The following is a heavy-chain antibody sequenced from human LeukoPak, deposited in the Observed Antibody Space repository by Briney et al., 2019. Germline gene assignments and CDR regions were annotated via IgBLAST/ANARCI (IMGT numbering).Heavy chain of an antibody. CDR2: INPNSGGT. D-gene: IGHD3-22*01. J-gene: IGHJ3*02. CDR1: GYTFTGYY. V-gene: IGHV1-2*02. CDR3: AREADSSGYYLDAFDI. Sequence: GASVKVSCKASGYTFTGYYMHWVRQAPGQGLEWMGWINPNSGGTNYAQKFQGRVTMTRDTSISTAYMELSRLRSEDTAVYYCAREADSSGYYLDAFDIWGQGTMVTVSS.